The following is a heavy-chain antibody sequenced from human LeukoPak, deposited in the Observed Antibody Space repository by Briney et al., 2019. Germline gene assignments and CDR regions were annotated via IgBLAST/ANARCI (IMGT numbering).Heavy chain of an antibody. CDR1: GFTFSSYA. J-gene: IGHJ4*02. D-gene: IGHD5-24*01. CDR3: AREGDGYNSANKVEPYIDY. Sequence: PGGSLRLSCAASGFTFSSYAMHWVRQAPGKGLEYVSAISSNGGSTYYANSVKGRFTISRDNSKNTLYLQMGSLRAEDMAVYYCAREGDGYNSANKVEPYIDYWGQGTLVTVSS. CDR2: ISSNGGST. V-gene: IGHV3-64*01.